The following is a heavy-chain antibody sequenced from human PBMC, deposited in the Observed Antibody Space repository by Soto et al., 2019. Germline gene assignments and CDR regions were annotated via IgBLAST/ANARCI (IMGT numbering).Heavy chain of an antibody. CDR2: ISYDGSNK. V-gene: IGHV3-30*18. D-gene: IGHD2-8*01. CDR1: GFTFSSYG. J-gene: IGHJ4*02. CDR3: AKDPGYCTNGVCYIFDY. Sequence: QVQLVESGGGVVQPGRSLRLSCAASGFTFSSYGMHWVRQAPGKGLEWVAVISYDGSNKYYADSVKGRFTISRDNSKNTLYLQRNSLRAEDTAVYYCAKDPGYCTNGVCYIFDYWGQGTLVTVSS.